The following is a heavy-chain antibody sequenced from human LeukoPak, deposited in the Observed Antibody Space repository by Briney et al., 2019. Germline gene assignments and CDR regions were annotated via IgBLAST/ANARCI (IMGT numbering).Heavy chain of an antibody. V-gene: IGHV3-30*02. CDR1: GFTFSSYG. CDR2: IRYDGSNK. CDR3: AKGQSHIVVVPAAADYYYYMDV. J-gene: IGHJ6*03. Sequence: GGSLRLSCAASGFTFSSYGMHWVRQAPGKGLEWVAFIRYDGSNKYYADSVKGRFTISRDNSKNTLYLQMNSLRAEDTAVYYCAKGQSHIVVVPAAADYYYYMDVWGKGTTVTVSS. D-gene: IGHD2-2*01.